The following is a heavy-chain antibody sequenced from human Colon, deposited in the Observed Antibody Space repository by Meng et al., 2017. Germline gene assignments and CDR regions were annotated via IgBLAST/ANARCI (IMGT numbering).Heavy chain of an antibody. Sequence: QVHLQRSGPRLVRPSETLSLTCTLSGGSVSSPSYYWSWIRQTPGKGLEWIGYVYYTGSANYNPSLKSRVTISVDTSKNHFSLNLTSVTAADTAVYYCARGRGSYSSIDFWGQGTLVTVSS. V-gene: IGHV4-61*03. J-gene: IGHJ4*02. CDR3: ARGRGSYSSIDF. CDR2: VYYTGSA. CDR1: GGSVSSPSYY. D-gene: IGHD1-26*01.